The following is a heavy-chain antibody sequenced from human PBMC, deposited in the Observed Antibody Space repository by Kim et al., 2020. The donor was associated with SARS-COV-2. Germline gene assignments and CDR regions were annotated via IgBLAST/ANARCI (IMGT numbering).Heavy chain of an antibody. J-gene: IGHJ6*02. Sequence: GGSLRLSCAASGFTVSSNYMSWVRQAPGKGLEWVSVIYSGGSTYYADSVKGRFTISRDNSKNTLYLQMNSLRAEDTAVYYCARDMAYSGYDPNYGMDVWGQGTTVTVSS. CDR1: GFTVSSNY. V-gene: IGHV3-53*01. CDR2: IYSGGST. CDR3: ARDMAYSGYDPNYGMDV. D-gene: IGHD5-12*01.